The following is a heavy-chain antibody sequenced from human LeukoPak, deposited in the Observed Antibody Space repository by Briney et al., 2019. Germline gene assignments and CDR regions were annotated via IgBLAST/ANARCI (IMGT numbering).Heavy chain of an antibody. CDR2: VNPNTGGT. Sequence: ASVKVSCKASGYTFTSYGISWVRQAPGQGLEWMGWVNPNTGGTDYAQNFQGRVTMTRDTSINSAYMELNRLGSDDTAMYYCARGSAMDYWGQGTLVTVSS. V-gene: IGHV1-2*02. D-gene: IGHD2-2*01. CDR3: ARGSAMDY. CDR1: GYTFTSYG. J-gene: IGHJ4*02.